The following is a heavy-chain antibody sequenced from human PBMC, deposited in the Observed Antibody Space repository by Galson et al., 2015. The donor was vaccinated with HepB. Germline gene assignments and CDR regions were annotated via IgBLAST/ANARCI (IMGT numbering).Heavy chain of an antibody. CDR1: GFTFSSYG. V-gene: IGHV3-33*01. CDR3: ARGRGDWRNYFDY. Sequence: SLRLSCAASGFTFSSYGMHWVRQAPGKGLEWVAVIWYDGSNKYYADSVKGRFTISRDNSKNTLYLQMNSLRAEDTAVYYCARGRGDWRNYFDYWGQGTLVTVSS. J-gene: IGHJ4*02. D-gene: IGHD2-21*02. CDR2: IWYDGSNK.